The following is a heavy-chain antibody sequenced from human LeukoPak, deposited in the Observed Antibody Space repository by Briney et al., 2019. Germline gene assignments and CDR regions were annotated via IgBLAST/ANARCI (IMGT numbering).Heavy chain of an antibody. V-gene: IGHV3-23*01. D-gene: IGHD1-26*01. CDR3: AKKAQYNGNYPLDY. CDR2: TSGGGGDT. CDR1: GFTFSNYA. J-gene: IGHJ4*02. Sequence: GGSLRLSCAASGFTFSNYAMSWVRQAPGKGLEWVSGTSGGGGDTSYADSVKGRFTISRDNSKNTLYLHMNSLRAEDTALYFCAKKAQYNGNYPLDYWGQGTLVTVSS.